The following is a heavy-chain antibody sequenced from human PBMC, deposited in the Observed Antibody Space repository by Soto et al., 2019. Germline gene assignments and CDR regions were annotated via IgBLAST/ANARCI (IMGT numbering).Heavy chain of an antibody. Sequence: PGGSLRLSCAASGFSFSSYAMGWVRQAPGKGLEWVSAITGSGRSAYYADSVKGRFTISRDNSRNTLYLQMNSLRVEDTAVYYCAKDQDYTSSWYFFDCWGQGTLVTVSS. CDR3: AKDQDYTSSWYFFDC. V-gene: IGHV3-23*01. J-gene: IGHJ4*02. CDR1: GFSFSSYA. CDR2: ITGSGRSA. D-gene: IGHD6-13*01.